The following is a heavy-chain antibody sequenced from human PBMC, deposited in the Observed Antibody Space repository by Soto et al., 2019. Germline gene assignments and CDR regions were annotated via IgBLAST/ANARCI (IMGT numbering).Heavy chain of an antibody. D-gene: IGHD4-17*01. V-gene: IGHV3-23*01. CDR2: ISGSGGST. CDR1: GFTFSSYA. J-gene: IGHJ1*01. CDR3: ASQLHDYGDQTEYFQH. Sequence: GGSLRLSCAASGFTFSSYAMSWVRQAPGKGLEWVSTISGSGGSTYYADSVKGRFTISRDNSKNSLYLQMNSLRAEDMAVYYCASQLHDYGDQTEYFQHWGQGTLVTVSS.